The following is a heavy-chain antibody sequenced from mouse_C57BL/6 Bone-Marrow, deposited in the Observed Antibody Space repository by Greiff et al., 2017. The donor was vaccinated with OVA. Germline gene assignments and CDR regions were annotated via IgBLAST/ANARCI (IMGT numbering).Heavy chain of an antibody. V-gene: IGHV5-6*01. CDR2: ISSGGSYT. J-gene: IGHJ2*01. Sequence: EVKLVESGGDLVKPGGSLKLSCAASGFTFSSYGMSWVRQTPDKRLEWVATISSGGSYTYYPDSVKGRLTISRDNAKNTLYLQMSSLKSEDTAMYYCARHHYFDYWGQGTTLTVSS. CDR3: ARHHYFDY. CDR1: GFTFSSYG.